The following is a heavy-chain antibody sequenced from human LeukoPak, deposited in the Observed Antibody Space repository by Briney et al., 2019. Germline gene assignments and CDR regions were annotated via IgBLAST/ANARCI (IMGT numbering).Heavy chain of an antibody. D-gene: IGHD4/OR15-4a*01. CDR3: VIVNYGGYAN. CDR1: GFTFSSYA. J-gene: IGHJ4*02. Sequence: GGSLRLSCSASGFTFSSYAMHWVRQAPGKGLEYVSAITSNGGSIYYADSVKGRFTISRDNSKNTLYLQMISLRTEDTAVYYCVIVNYGGYANWGQGTLVTASS. CDR2: ITSNGGSI. V-gene: IGHV3-64D*06.